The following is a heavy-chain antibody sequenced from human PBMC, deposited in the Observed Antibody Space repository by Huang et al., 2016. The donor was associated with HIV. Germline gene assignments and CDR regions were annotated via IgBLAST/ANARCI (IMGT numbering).Heavy chain of an antibody. D-gene: IGHD3-22*01. J-gene: IGHJ4*02. Sequence: QVQLVQSGAEVKKPGSSVKVSCKASGGSFRNFAIGWVRQAPGQGLEWMGGIIPTLVTANYAQKCQGRVTIIAEESTSTAYRELSSLRSEDTAVYYFATVDYYDTSGPQRGYFDNWGQGTLVTVSS. V-gene: IGHV1-69*01. CDR2: IIPTLVTA. CDR1: GGSFRNFA. CDR3: ATVDYYDTSGPQRGYFDN.